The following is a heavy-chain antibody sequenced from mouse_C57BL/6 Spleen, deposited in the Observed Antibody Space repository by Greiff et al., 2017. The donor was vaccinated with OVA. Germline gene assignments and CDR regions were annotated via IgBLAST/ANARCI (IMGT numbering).Heavy chain of an antibody. V-gene: IGHV1-61*01. CDR3: ASRDYYGSSHWYFDV. Sequence: QVQLQQPGAELVRPGSSVKLSCKASGYTLTSYWMDWVKQRPGQGLEWIGNIYPSDSETHYNQKFKDKATLTVDKSSSTAYMQLSSLTSEDSAVYYCASRDYYGSSHWYFDVWGTGTTVTVSS. CDR2: IYPSDSET. CDR1: GYTLTSYW. D-gene: IGHD1-1*01. J-gene: IGHJ1*03.